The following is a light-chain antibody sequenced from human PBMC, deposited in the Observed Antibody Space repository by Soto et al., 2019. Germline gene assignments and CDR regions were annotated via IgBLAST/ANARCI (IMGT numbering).Light chain of an antibody. CDR1: QSVSSN. CDR2: GAS. Sequence: EIVMTQSPATLSVSPGERATLSCRVSQSVSSNLAWYQQKPGQAPRLLIYGASTRATGIPARFSGSGSETEFTLTISSLQSEDFAVYYCQQYNNWPPLTFGGGTKVDIK. J-gene: IGKJ4*01. CDR3: QQYNNWPPLT. V-gene: IGKV3-15*01.